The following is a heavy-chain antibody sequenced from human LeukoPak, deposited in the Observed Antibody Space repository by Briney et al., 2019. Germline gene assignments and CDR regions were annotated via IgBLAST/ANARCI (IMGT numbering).Heavy chain of an antibody. CDR3: ARDPSERYIDY. V-gene: IGHV3-30-3*01. CDR2: ISYDGSNK. D-gene: IGHD5-12*01. CDR1: GFTFSSYA. J-gene: IGHJ4*02. Sequence: TGGSLRLSCAASGFTFSSYAMHWVRQAPGKGLEWVAVISYDGSNKYYADSVKGRFTISRDNSKNTLYLQMNSLRAEDTAVYYCARDPSERYIDYWGQGTLVTVSS.